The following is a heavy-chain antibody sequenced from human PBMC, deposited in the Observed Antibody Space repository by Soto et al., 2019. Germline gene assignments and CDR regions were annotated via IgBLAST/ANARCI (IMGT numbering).Heavy chain of an antibody. D-gene: IGHD1-26*01. CDR1: GFTFSSYA. V-gene: IGHV3-23*01. CDR3: ANGPVVGANYKYYDMDV. Sequence: GGSLRLSCAASGFTFSSYAMNWVRQAPGKGLEWVSVISGSGDRTYYADSVKGRFTISRDNSKNTLYLQMDNLRAEDTAHYFCANGPVVGANYKYYDMDVWGRGTTVTVSS. J-gene: IGHJ6*02. CDR2: ISGSGDRT.